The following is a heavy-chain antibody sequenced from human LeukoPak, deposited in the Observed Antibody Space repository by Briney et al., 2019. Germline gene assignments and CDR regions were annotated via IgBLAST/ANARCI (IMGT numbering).Heavy chain of an antibody. CDR2: IKSKTDGGTT. CDR1: GFTFSSYW. CDR3: TTEGGGHGYFDY. V-gene: IGHV3-15*01. D-gene: IGHD5-12*01. J-gene: IGHJ4*02. Sequence: GGSLRLSCAASGFTFSSYWMDWVRQAPGKGLEWVGRIKSKTDGGTTDYAAPVKGRFTISRDDSKNTLYLQMNSLKTEDTAVYYCTTEGGGHGYFDYWGQGTLVTVSS.